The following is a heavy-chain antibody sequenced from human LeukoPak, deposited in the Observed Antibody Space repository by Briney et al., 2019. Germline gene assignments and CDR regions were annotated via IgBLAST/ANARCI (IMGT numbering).Heavy chain of an antibody. CDR2: ISGSGGST. CDR1: GFTFSSYA. V-gene: IGHV3-23*01. D-gene: IGHD2-2*01. CDR3: AKDIVVVPAPVGYFDL. Sequence: GGSLRLSCAASGFTFSSYAMSWVRQAPGKGLEWVSGISGSGGSTYYADSVKGRFTISRDSSKNTEYLQMNSLRAEGTAVYYCAKDIVVVPAPVGYFDLWGRGTLVTVSS. J-gene: IGHJ2*01.